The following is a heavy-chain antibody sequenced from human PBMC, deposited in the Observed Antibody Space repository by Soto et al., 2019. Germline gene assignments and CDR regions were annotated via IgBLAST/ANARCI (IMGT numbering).Heavy chain of an antibody. D-gene: IGHD3-22*01. CDR3: ARESLKESITMTVVVDY. V-gene: IGHV4-4*07. Sequence: TSETLSLTCTVSGGSISSYYWSWIRQPAGKGLEWIGRIYTSGSTNYNPSLKSRVTMSVDTSKNQFSLKLSSVTAADTAVYYCARESLKESITMTVVVDYWGQGTLDTVSS. CDR1: GGSISSYY. CDR2: IYTSGST. J-gene: IGHJ4*02.